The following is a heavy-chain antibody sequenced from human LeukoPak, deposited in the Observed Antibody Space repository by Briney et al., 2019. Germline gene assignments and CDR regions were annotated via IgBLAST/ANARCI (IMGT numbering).Heavy chain of an antibody. CDR2: INPNSGGT. V-gene: IGHV1-2*02. CDR1: GYTFTSYG. D-gene: IGHD2-2*01. Sequence: ASVKVSCKASGYTFTSYGISWVRQAPGQGLEWMGWINPNSGGTNYAQKFQGRVTMTRDTSISTAYMELSRLRSDDTAVYYCARAGDQLLPFDYWGQGTLVTVSS. CDR3: ARAGDQLLPFDY. J-gene: IGHJ4*02.